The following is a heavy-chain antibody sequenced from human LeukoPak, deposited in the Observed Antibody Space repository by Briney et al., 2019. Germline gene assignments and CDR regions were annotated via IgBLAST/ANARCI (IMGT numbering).Heavy chain of an antibody. CDR3: ARGRLRRDAYNYGAFDI. D-gene: IGHD5-24*01. CDR1: GFTFSDYY. Sequence: GGSLRLSCAASGFTFSDYYMSWIRQAPGKGLEWVSYISSSGSTIYYADSVKGRFTISRDTAKNSLYLQMNSLRAEDTAVYYCARGRLRRDAYNYGAFDIWGQGTMVTVSS. V-gene: IGHV3-11*04. CDR2: ISSSGSTI. J-gene: IGHJ3*02.